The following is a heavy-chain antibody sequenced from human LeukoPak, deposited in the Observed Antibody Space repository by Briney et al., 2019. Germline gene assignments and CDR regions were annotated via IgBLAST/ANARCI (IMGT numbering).Heavy chain of an antibody. CDR1: GGSFSGYY. CDR2: INHSGST. D-gene: IGHD3-22*01. J-gene: IGHJ4*02. Sequence: SETLSLTCAVYGGSFSGYYWSWIRQPPGKGLEWIGEINHSGSTNYNPSLKSRVTISVDTSKNHFSLKLSSVTAADTAVYYCARSYYYDSSGYYYPPRYYFDYWGQGTLVTVSS. CDR3: ARSYYYDSSGYYYPPRYYFDY. V-gene: IGHV4-34*01.